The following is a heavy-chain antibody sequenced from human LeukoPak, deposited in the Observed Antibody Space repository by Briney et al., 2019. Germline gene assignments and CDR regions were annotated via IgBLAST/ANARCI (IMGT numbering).Heavy chain of an antibody. D-gene: IGHD3-10*01. CDR1: GGSFSGYY. Sequence: SETLSLTCAVYGGSFSGYYWSWIRQPPGKGLEWIGVINHSGSTNYNPSLKSRVTISVDTSKNQFSLKLSSVTAADTAVYYCARHRYYYGSGSYRSEGPNFDYWGQGTLVTVSS. CDR3: ARHRYYYGSGSYRSEGPNFDY. J-gene: IGHJ4*02. CDR2: INHSGST. V-gene: IGHV4-34*01.